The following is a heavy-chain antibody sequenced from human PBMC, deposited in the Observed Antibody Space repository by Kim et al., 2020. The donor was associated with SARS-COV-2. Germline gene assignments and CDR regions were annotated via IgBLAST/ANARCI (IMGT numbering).Heavy chain of an antibody. CDR2: ISYDGSNK. V-gene: IGHV3-30*04. D-gene: IGHD2-2*01. CDR1: GFTFSSYA. Sequence: GGSLRLSCAASGFTFSSYAMHWVRLAPGKGLEWVAIISYDGSNKYYADSVKGRFTISRDNSKNTLYLQMNSLRAEDTAVYYCAREDKIYCSSTSCLSGVDYWGQGTLVTVSS. CDR3: AREDKIYCSSTSCLSGVDY. J-gene: IGHJ4*02.